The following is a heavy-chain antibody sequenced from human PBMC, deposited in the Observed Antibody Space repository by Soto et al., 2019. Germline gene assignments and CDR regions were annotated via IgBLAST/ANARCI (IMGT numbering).Heavy chain of an antibody. J-gene: IGHJ4*02. D-gene: IGHD1-1*01. CDR1: GYTFTSYG. Sequence: QVHLVQSGAEVKKPGASVKVSCKGSGYTFTSYGITWVRQAPGQGLEWIGWISAHNGNTNYAQKFHGRVTVTRDTSTSTAYMELRSLRSDDTAVYYCARGRYGDYWGQGALVTVSS. V-gene: IGHV1-18*01. CDR2: ISAHNGNT. CDR3: ARGRYGDY.